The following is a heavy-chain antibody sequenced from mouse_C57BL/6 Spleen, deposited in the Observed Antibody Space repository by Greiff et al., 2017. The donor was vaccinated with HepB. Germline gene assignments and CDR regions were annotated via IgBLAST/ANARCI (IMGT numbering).Heavy chain of an antibody. CDR3: ARATTVVARYYFDY. D-gene: IGHD1-1*01. J-gene: IGHJ2*01. V-gene: IGHV1-69*01. Sequence: VQLQQPGAELVMPGASVKLSCKASGYTFTSYWMHWVKQRPGQGLEWIGEIDPSDSYTNYNQKFKGKSTLTVDKSSSTAYMQLSSLTSEDSAVYYCARATTVVARYYFDYWGQGTTLTVSS. CDR1: GYTFTSYW. CDR2: IDPSDSYT.